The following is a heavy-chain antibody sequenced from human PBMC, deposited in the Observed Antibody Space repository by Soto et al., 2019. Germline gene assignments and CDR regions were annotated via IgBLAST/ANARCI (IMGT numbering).Heavy chain of an antibody. CDR2: IIPIFGTA. V-gene: IGHV1-69*13. D-gene: IGHD2-15*01. CDR3: ARDMRDCSGGSCYASYYFDY. J-gene: IGHJ4*02. CDR1: GGTFSSYA. Sequence: SVKVSCKASGGTFSSYASSWVRQAPGQGLEWMGGIIPIFGTANYAQKFQGRVTITADESTSTAYMELSSLRSEDTAVYYCARDMRDCSGGSCYASYYFDYWGQGTLVPVSS.